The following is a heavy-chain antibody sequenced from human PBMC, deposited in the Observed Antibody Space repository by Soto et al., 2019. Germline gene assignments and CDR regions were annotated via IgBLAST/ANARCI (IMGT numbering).Heavy chain of an antibody. CDR1: GGTFSSYA. J-gene: IGHJ3*02. CDR2: IIPIFGTA. D-gene: IGHD5-18*01. V-gene: IGHV1-69*13. CDR3: ARGDDDASREGYSYGLDAFDI. Sequence: ASVKVSCKASGGTFSSYAISCVRQAPGQGLEWMGGIIPIFGTANYAQKFQGRVTITADESTSTAYMELGSLRSEDTAVYYCARGDDDASREGYSYGLDAFDIWGQGTMVTVSS.